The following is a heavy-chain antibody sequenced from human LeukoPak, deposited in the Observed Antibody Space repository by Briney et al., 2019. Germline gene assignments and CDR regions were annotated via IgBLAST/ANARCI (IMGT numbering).Heavy chain of an antibody. Sequence: GGSLRLSCAASGFTFSSYWMSWVRQAPGKGLEWVANIKQDGSEKYYVDSVKGRFTISRDNAKNSLYLQMNSLRAEDTAVYYCAKDSAKKYDDYWGQGTLVTVSS. CDR1: GFTFSSYW. CDR3: AKDSAKKYDDY. J-gene: IGHJ4*02. V-gene: IGHV3-7*03. CDR2: IKQDGSEK. D-gene: IGHD2/OR15-2a*01.